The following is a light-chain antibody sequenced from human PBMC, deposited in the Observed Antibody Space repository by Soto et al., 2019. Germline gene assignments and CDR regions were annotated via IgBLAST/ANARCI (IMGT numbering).Light chain of an antibody. Sequence: DIQMTQSPSTLSASVGDRVTIICRASQSISSWLAWYQSKPGKAPKLLIYDASTLKSGVPSRFSGSGSGTEFTLTISSLQPDDFATYYCQQYNANFGQGTKVEIK. CDR3: QQYNAN. J-gene: IGKJ1*01. V-gene: IGKV1-5*02. CDR2: DAS. CDR1: QSISSW.